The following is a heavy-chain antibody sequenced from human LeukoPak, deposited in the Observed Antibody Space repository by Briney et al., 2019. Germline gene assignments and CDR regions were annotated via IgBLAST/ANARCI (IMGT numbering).Heavy chain of an antibody. Sequence: SETLSLTCAVYGGSFSGDYWSWIRQPPGKGLEWIGNIYSSGTTNYNPSLKSRVTISMDTSKNQFSLKLSSVTAADTAVYYCARVVNTVVTGYFDYWGQGTLVTVSS. J-gene: IGHJ4*02. CDR2: IYSSGTT. CDR1: GGSFSGDY. D-gene: IGHD4-23*01. V-gene: IGHV4-59*12. CDR3: ARVVNTVVTGYFDY.